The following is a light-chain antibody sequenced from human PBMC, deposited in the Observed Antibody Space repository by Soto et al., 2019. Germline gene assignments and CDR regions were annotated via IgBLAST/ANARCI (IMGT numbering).Light chain of an antibody. J-gene: IGLJ7*01. CDR3: ATWDESLNGGV. Sequence: QSVLTQPPSASGAPGQRVTISCSGSNSNIGTHTVNWYQQLPGTAPKLLIYNNNQRPSGVPDRFSASKSGTSASLAISGLQSEDEADDYCATWDESLNGGVFGGGTQLTVL. CDR1: NSNIGTHT. CDR2: NNN. V-gene: IGLV1-44*01.